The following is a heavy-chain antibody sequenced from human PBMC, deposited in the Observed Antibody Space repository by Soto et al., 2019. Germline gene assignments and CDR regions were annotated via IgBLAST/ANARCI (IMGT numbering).Heavy chain of an antibody. J-gene: IGHJ4*02. V-gene: IGHV4-39*01. CDR3: ARLTYWGFNFDY. D-gene: IGHD2-8*02. CDR2: IYYSGST. CDR1: GGSISSSSYY. Sequence: SETLSLTCTVSGGSISSSSYYWGWIRQPPGKGLEWIGSIYYSGSTYYNPSLKSRVTISVDTSKNQFSLKLSSVTAADTAVYYCARLTYWGFNFDYWGQGTLVTVSS.